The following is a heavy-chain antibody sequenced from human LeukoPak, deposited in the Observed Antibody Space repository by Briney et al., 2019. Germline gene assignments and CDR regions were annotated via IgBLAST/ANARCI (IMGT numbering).Heavy chain of an antibody. CDR1: GGTFSSYA. CDR2: IIPIFGTA. Sequence: GASVKVSCKASGGTFSSYAISWVRQAPGQGLEWMGGIIPIFGTANYAQKFQGRVTITADEPTSTAYMELSSLRSEDTAVYYCARDFGGFFDWLLLDYWGQGTLVTVSS. V-gene: IGHV1-69*01. D-gene: IGHD3-9*01. CDR3: ARDFGGFFDWLLLDY. J-gene: IGHJ4*02.